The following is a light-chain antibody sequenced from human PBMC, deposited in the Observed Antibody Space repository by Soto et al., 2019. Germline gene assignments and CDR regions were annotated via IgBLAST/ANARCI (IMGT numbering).Light chain of an antibody. CDR2: SYD. CDR3: AAWDATLDGYV. CDR1: SSNLGDNT. V-gene: IGLV1-44*01. J-gene: IGLJ1*01. Sequence: QCVRTQPPSASGTPVDGGTISCSTSSSNLGDNTLNWYQHVPGTAPQLLIYSYDQRPSGVPDRFSGSRSGTSASLAISGLQSEDEADYYCAAWDATLDGYVFGTGTKVTVL.